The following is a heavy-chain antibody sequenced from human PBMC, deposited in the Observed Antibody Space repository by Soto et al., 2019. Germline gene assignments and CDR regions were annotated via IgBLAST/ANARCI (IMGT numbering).Heavy chain of an antibody. J-gene: IGHJ5*01. V-gene: IGHV4-59*01. D-gene: IGHD6-19*01. CDR1: GFSISSYY. Sequence: SETLSLTCTVSGFSISSYYWSWIRQPPGKGLEWIGYIYYSGSTNYNPSLKSRVTISVDTSKNQFSLKLSSVTAADTAVYYCARDPGGYSSGWFDYWGQGTLVTVSS. CDR3: ARDPGGYSSGWFDY. CDR2: IYYSGST.